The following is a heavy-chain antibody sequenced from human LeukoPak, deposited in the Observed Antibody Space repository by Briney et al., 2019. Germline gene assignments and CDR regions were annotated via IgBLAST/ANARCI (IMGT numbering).Heavy chain of an antibody. V-gene: IGHV1-18*01. CDR1: GYTFTSYG. CDR2: ISAYNGNT. Sequence: GASVKVSCKASGYTFTSYGISWVRQAPGQGLEWMGWISAYNGNTNYAQKLQGRVTMTTDTSTSTAYMELRSLRSDDTAVYYCARDSRYIAAAGTVDYWGQGTLVTVSS. J-gene: IGHJ4*02. D-gene: IGHD6-13*01. CDR3: ARDSRYIAAAGTVDY.